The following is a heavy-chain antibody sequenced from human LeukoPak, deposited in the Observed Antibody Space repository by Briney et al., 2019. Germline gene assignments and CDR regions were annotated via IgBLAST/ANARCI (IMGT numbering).Heavy chain of an antibody. V-gene: IGHV4-38-2*02. CDR2: IYHSGST. D-gene: IGHD3-3*01. J-gene: IGHJ6*03. Sequence: SETLSLTCTVSNYSISSGYYWGWIRQPPGKGLEWIASIYHSGSTYYNPSLKSRVAISVDTSKNQFSLKLSSVTAADTAVYYCARDGVTDFWSGSQGGYMDVWGKGTTVTVSS. CDR1: NYSISSGYY. CDR3: ARDGVTDFWSGSQGGYMDV.